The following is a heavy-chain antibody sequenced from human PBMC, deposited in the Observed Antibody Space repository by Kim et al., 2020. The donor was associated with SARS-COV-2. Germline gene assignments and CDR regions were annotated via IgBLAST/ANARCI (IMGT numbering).Heavy chain of an antibody. Sequence: GGSLRLSCAASGFTFNTYAMHWVRQAPDKGLGWLAAISFDGYSKDYADSVKGRFTISSDNSKTTLYLQMNSLRAEDTAVYYCVGEGPGADGTTGFDYWGQGTPVTVSS. D-gene: IGHD6-13*01. CDR1: GFTFNTYA. J-gene: IGHJ4*02. V-gene: IGHV3-30-3*01. CDR3: VGEGPGADGTTGFDY. CDR2: ISFDGYSK.